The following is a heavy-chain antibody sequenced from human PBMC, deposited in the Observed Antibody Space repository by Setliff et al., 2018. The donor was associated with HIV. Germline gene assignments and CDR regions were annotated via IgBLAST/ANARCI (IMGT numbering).Heavy chain of an antibody. J-gene: IGHJ5*02. V-gene: IGHV4-61*02. D-gene: IGHD3-16*01. CDR2: IYTSGST. CDR1: GGSISSGSYY. CDR3: AREHVGWGSPPGWFDP. Sequence: SETLSLTCTVSGGSISSGSYYWSWIRQPAGKGLEWIGRIYTSGSTNYNPSPKSRVTISVDTSKNQFSLKLSSVTAADTAVYYCAREHVGWGSPPGWFDPWGQGTLVTVSS.